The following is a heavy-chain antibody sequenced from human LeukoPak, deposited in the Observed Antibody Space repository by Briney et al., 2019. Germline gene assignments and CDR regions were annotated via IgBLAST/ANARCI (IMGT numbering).Heavy chain of an antibody. CDR1: GYTFTGYY. Sequence: GSVKVSCTASGYTFTGYYMHWVRQAPGQGLEWMGWINPNSGRTNYAQKFQGRVTMTRDTSISTAYMELSRLRSDDTAVYYCARVGQLGDYFDYWGQGTLVTVSS. D-gene: IGHD6-6*01. J-gene: IGHJ4*02. V-gene: IGHV1-2*02. CDR3: ARVGQLGDYFDY. CDR2: INPNSGRT.